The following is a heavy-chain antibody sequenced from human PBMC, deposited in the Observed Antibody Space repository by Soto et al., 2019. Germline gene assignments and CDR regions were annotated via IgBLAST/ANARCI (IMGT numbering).Heavy chain of an antibody. CDR3: ARTMVRGVSNYYYYYGMDV. D-gene: IGHD3-10*01. Sequence: SETLSLTCTVSGGSLSSYYWSWIRQPPGKGLEWIGYIYYSGSTNYNPSLKSRVTISVDTSKNQFSLKLSSVTAADTAVYYCARTMVRGVSNYYYYYGMDVWGQGTTVTVSS. CDR1: GGSLSSYY. J-gene: IGHJ6*02. CDR2: IYYSGST. V-gene: IGHV4-59*01.